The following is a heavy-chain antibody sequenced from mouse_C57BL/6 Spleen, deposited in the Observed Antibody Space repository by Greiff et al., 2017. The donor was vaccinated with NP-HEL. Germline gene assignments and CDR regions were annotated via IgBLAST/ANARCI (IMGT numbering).Heavy chain of an antibody. J-gene: IGHJ2*01. CDR2: IYPGSGNT. Sequence: QVQLQQSGAELVRPGASVKLSCKASGYTFTDYYINWVKQRPGQGLEWIARIYPGSGNTYYNEKFKGKATLTAEKSSSTAYMQLSSLTSEDSAVYFCARGYGSLDYWGQGTTLTVSS. V-gene: IGHV1-76*01. D-gene: IGHD1-1*01. CDR1: GYTFTDYY. CDR3: ARGYGSLDY.